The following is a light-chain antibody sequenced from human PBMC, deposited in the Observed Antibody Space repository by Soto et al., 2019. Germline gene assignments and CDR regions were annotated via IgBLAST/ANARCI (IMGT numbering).Light chain of an antibody. CDR2: AAS. CDR1: PGVSSW. V-gene: IGKV1-12*01. CDR3: QQAVSFPLT. J-gene: IGKJ4*01. Sequence: DVQMTQSPSSVAPSVGGTITITCRASPGVSSWLAWYQQKPGIAPKLLIYAASSLQSGVPSRFSGSGSGTHFTLTITDLQPEDFATYHCQQAVSFPLTFGGGTKVDIK.